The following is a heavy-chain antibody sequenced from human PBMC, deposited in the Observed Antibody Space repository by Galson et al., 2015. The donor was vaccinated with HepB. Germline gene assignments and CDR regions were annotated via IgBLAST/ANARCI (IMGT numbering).Heavy chain of an antibody. CDR1: GFTFRNYK. V-gene: IGHV3-30*03. CDR3: ARELSLGFLLPEDS. D-gene: IGHD3-16*02. CDR2: ISSDGSFK. Sequence: SLRLSCASSGFTFRNYKMHWVRQAPGKGLEWVAAISSDGSFKYYADSVKDRFTIARDNSKNTLFLEINSLRTEDTALYYCARELSLGFLLPEDSWGQGTLVTVSS. J-gene: IGHJ4*02.